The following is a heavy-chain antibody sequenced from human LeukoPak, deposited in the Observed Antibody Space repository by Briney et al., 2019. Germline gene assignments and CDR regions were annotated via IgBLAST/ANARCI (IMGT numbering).Heavy chain of an antibody. V-gene: IGHV3-30*03. CDR1: GLTFSRYG. D-gene: IGHD3-10*01. CDR3: ASREFGEPYNQLHY. J-gene: IGHJ4*02. Sequence: GGSLRLSRAASGLTFSRYGMRWVRQAPGKGLEWVAVISYDGGSKYYADSVKGRFTISRDNSKNTLYLQMNSLRAEDTAVYYCASREFGEPYNQLHYWGQGTMVGVSP. CDR2: ISYDGGSK.